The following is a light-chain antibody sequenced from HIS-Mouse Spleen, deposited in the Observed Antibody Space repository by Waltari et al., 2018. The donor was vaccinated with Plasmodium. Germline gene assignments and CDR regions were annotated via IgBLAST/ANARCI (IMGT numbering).Light chain of an antibody. CDR3: SALDSSLSVRV. V-gene: IGLV10-54*02. CDR1: SNIVGNQE. J-gene: IGLJ3*02. CDR2: RNN. Sequence: QAGLTHPPSVSKGLRQTATLTCTGHSNIVGNQETAWLQQHQGHPPKLLSYRNNNRPSGISERFSASRSGNTASLTITGLQPEDEADYYCSALDSSLSVRVFGGGTKLTVL.